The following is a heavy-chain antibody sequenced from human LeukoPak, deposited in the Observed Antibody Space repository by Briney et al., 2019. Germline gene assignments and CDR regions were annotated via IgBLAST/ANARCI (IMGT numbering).Heavy chain of an antibody. Sequence: ASVKVSCKTSGYTFTGYYMHWMRQAPGQGLEWMGRINPKSGGTDYGQKFQGRVTMTRDTSISTAYMELSRLRSDDTAVYYCAASIALTGNFFDYWGQGTLVTVSS. CDR3: AASIALTGNFFDY. CDR1: GYTFTGYY. D-gene: IGHD6-19*01. V-gene: IGHV1-2*06. CDR2: INPKSGGT. J-gene: IGHJ4*02.